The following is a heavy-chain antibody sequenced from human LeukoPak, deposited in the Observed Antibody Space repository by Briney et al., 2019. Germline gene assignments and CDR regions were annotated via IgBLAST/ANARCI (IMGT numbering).Heavy chain of an antibody. CDR1: GFTFSNYA. CDR3: ARAFGGSCSSTVDY. D-gene: IGHD2-15*01. J-gene: IGHJ4*02. Sequence: GGSLRLSCVVSGFTFSNYAMHWVRQAPGQAPGKGLEWVAVMSYDGSHEYYADSVKGRFTISRDNPKSTLYLQMNSLRPEDTAVYYCARAFGGSCSSTVDYWGQGTLVTVSS. CDR2: MSYDGSHE. V-gene: IGHV3-30*04.